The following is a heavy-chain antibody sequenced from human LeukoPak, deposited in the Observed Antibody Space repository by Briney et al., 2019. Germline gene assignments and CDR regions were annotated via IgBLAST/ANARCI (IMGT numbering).Heavy chain of an antibody. CDR1: GGTFSSYA. V-gene: IGHV1-69*13. CDR3: ASDRGQRTLDY. J-gene: IGHJ4*02. Sequence: ASVKVSCKASGGTFSSYAISWVRQAPGQGLEWMGGIIPIFGTANYAQKFQGRVTITADESTSTAYMELSSLRSEDTAVYYCASDRGQRTLDYWGQGTLVTVSS. D-gene: IGHD6-25*01. CDR2: IIPIFGTA.